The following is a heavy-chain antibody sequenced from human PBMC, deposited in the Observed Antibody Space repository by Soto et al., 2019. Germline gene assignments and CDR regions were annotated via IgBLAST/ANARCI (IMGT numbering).Heavy chain of an antibody. V-gene: IGHV4-30-4*01. CDR3: ASHCSSTSCYYYGMDV. Sequence: SETLSLPCTVSGGSISSGDYYWSWIRQPPGKGLEWIGYIYYSGSTYYNPSLKSRVTISVDTSKNRFSLKLSSVTAAYTAVYYCASHCSSTSCYYYGMDVWGQGTTVTVSS. D-gene: IGHD2-2*01. CDR2: IYYSGST. J-gene: IGHJ6*02. CDR1: GGSISSGDYY.